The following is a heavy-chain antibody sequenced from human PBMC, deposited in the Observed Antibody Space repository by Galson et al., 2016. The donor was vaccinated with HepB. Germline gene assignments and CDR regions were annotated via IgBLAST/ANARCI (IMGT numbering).Heavy chain of an antibody. J-gene: IGHJ4*02. CDR1: GFTFSSYA. V-gene: IGHV3-23*01. CDR2: IDHSGGST. D-gene: IGHD6-19*01. Sequence: SLRLSCAASGFTFSSYALSWVRQAPGKGLELVSVIDHSGGSTYYIGSVKGRFTISRDNSKNTLYLQMSSLRAEDTAVYYCAKAQSSAWSDFDYWGQGTLVTVSS. CDR3: AKAQSSAWSDFDY.